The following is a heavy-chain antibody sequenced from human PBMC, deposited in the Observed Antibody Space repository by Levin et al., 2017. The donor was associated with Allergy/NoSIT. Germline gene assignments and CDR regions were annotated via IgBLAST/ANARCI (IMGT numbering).Heavy chain of an antibody. V-gene: IGHV3-23*01. Sequence: GGSLRLSCAASGFTFSSYAMSWVRQAPGKGLEWVSAISGSGGSTYYADSVKGRFTISRDNSKNTLYLQMNSLRAGDTALYYCAKDIWLRGATYYFDSWGQGTLVTVSS. CDR1: GFTFSSYA. CDR3: AKDIWLRGATYYFDS. J-gene: IGHJ4*02. CDR2: ISGSGGST. D-gene: IGHD3-10*01.